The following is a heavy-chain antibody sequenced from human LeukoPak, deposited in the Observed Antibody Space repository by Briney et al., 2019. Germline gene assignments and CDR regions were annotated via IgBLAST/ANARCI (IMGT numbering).Heavy chain of an antibody. Sequence: GGSLRLSCAASGFTFSSYGMHWVRQAPGKGLEWVSSVSSSSSYIYYADSVKGRFTISRDNAKNSLYLQMNSLRAEDTAVYYGARDSDSSSWYNWFDPWGQGTLVTVSS. V-gene: IGHV3-21*01. CDR3: ARDSDSSSWYNWFDP. CDR1: GFTFSSYG. D-gene: IGHD6-13*01. J-gene: IGHJ5*02. CDR2: VSSSSSYI.